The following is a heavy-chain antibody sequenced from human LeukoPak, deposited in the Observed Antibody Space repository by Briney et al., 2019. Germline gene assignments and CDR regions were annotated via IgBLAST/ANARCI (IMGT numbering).Heavy chain of an antibody. Sequence: GGSLRLSCAASGFAFSSYAMSWVRQPPGKGLEWVSVISRRDDYTYYADSAKGRFTISRDNSKNTLYLQMNTLRAEDTAVYYCANDYRSGSFHDFWGQGTLVTVSS. CDR2: ISRRDDYT. CDR3: ANDYRSGSFHDF. D-gene: IGHD3-10*01. J-gene: IGHJ4*02. V-gene: IGHV3-23*01. CDR1: GFAFSSYA.